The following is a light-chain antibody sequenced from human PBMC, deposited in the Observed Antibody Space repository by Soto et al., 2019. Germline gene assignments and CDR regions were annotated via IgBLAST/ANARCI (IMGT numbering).Light chain of an antibody. J-gene: IGKJ1*01. V-gene: IGKV1-5*03. CDR3: QQYVNYPWT. Sequence: DIQMTQSPSTPSASVGDRVTITCRASQRISSWLAWYQQKPGKAPNLLIYKASSLESGVPSRFSGSGSGTEFTLTISSLQHDDFATYYCQQYVNYPWTFGPGTKVDNK. CDR2: KAS. CDR1: QRISSW.